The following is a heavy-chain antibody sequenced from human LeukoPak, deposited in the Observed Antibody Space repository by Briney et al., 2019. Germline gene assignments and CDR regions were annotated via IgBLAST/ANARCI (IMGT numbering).Heavy chain of an antibody. V-gene: IGHV3-9*01. J-gene: IGHJ5*02. Sequence: SLRLSCAASGFTFDDYAMHWVRQAPGKGLEWVSGISWNSETIGYADSVKGRFTISRDNAKNSLFLQMKSLRVEDTALYYCTKPFGPWGQGTLVTVSS. CDR2: ISWNSETI. CDR3: TKPFGP. CDR1: GFTFDDYA.